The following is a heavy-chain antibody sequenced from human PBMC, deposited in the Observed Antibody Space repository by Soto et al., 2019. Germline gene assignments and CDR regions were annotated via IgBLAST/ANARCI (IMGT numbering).Heavy chain of an antibody. Sequence: EVQLLESGGXXVQPGRSLRLSCAASGFTFSSYAMSWVRQAAGTGLERVSGISGGGDNTNYSDSVKGRFTISRNNFQNPRYMQMNSRRAEDTAVYYCAKHPGGCYYGTETPWDCWGQGALVTFSS. J-gene: IGHJ4*02. D-gene: IGHD3-10*01. V-gene: IGHV3-23*01. CDR3: AKHPGGCYYGTETPWDC. CDR2: ISGGGDNT. CDR1: GFTFSSYA.